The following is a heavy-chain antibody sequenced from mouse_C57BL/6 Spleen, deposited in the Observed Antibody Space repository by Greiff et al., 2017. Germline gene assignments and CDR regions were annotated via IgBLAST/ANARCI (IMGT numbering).Heavy chain of an antibody. Sequence: VQLQQSGPELVKPGASVKIPCKASGYTFTDYNMDWVKQSHGKSLEWIGDINPNNGGTIYNQKFKGKATLTVDKSSSTAYMELRSLTSEDTAVYYCARSGYDGYSGYFDVWGTGTTVTVSS. CDR2: INPNNGGT. CDR3: ARSGYDGYSGYFDV. V-gene: IGHV1-18*01. D-gene: IGHD2-3*01. CDR1: GYTFTDYN. J-gene: IGHJ1*03.